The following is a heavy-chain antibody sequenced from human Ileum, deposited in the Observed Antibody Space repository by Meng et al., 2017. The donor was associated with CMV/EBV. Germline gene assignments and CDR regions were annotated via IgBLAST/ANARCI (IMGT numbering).Heavy chain of an antibody. CDR2: INPSGGGT. D-gene: IGHD2-21*02. J-gene: IGHJ4*02. CDR3: ATLCPCTDCNGADCVG. V-gene: IGHV1-2*02. CDR1: GYSFTSYG. Sequence: ASVKVSCKASGYSFTSYGINWARQAPGQGLEWMGWINPSGGGTKYAQKFQSRVTMTSDASINTAYMELSNLRSDDTAVYFCATLCPCTDCNGADCVGWGQGALVTVSS.